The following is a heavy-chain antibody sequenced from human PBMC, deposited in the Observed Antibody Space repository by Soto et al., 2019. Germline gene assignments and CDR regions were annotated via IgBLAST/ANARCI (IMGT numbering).Heavy chain of an antibody. D-gene: IGHD2-2*01. J-gene: IGHJ2*01. CDR3: ARRCSSPRWLDL. V-gene: IGHV1-18*01. CDR1: GYTFTSYG. Sequence: QVQLVQSGAEVKKPGASVKVSCKASGYTFTSYGICWVRQAPGQGLEWMGWISGYNGNTNYAQHLQGRVTMTTNTSTSTVYMELRSLRSDDTAVYYCARRCSSPRWLDLWGRGTLVIVSS. CDR2: ISGYNGNT.